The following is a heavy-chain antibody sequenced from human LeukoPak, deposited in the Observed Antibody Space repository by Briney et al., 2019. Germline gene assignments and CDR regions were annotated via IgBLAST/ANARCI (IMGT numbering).Heavy chain of an antibody. D-gene: IGHD6-13*01. CDR2: IQNDGSDK. CDR1: GINFRSSG. J-gene: IGHJ4*02. CDR3: AREGGRAAAGRFDY. Sequence: GGSLRLSCAASGINFRSSGMHWVRQAPGKGLEWVTFIQNDGSDKSYAASVKGRFTISRDNSKNTVYLHINSPRADDTALYYCAREGGRAAAGRFDYWGQGTLVTVSS. V-gene: IGHV3-30*02.